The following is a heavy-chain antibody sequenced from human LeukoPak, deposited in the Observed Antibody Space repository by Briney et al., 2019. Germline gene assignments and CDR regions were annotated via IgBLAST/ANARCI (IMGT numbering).Heavy chain of an antibody. CDR1: GFTVGGNY. CDR3: AKGAGYFRDGFRYRNRFDP. D-gene: IGHD2-15*01. V-gene: IGHV3-66*01. Sequence: GGSLRLSCVLSGFTVGGNYMSWVRQAPGRGLEWVSTIYSGGTTYYADAVKGRFIISRDNSKNTLFLQMNSLRAEDTGIYYCAKGAGYFRDGFRYRNRFDPWGQGALVTVSS. CDR2: IYSGGTT. J-gene: IGHJ5*02.